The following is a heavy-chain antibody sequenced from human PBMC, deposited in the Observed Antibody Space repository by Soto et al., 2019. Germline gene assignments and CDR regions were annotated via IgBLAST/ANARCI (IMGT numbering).Heavy chain of an antibody. J-gene: IGHJ2*01. CDR3: ARAPGSRGPNTFWYFDL. V-gene: IGHV3-7*01. D-gene: IGHD1-26*01. Sequence: PXGSLRLSCVASGFPFSTYCMSWVRQAPGKGLEGVANIKQDGSEKYSVDSVKGRFTISRDNAKNSLYLQMNNLRVEDTAVYYCARAPGSRGPNTFWYFDLWGRGTLVTVSS. CDR1: GFPFSTYC. CDR2: IKQDGSEK.